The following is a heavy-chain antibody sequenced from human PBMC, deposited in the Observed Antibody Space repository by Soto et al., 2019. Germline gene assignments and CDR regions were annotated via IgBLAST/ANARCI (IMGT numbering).Heavy chain of an antibody. CDR2: ISYDGSNK. J-gene: IGHJ4*02. CDR3: AKASETMIVVGDPYYFDY. D-gene: IGHD3-22*01. CDR1: GFTFSSYG. Sequence: GGSLRLSCAASGFTFSSYGMHWVRQAPGKGLEWVAVISYDGSNKYYADSVKGRFTISRDNSKNTLYLQMNSLRAEDTAVYYCAKASETMIVVGDPYYFDYWGQGTLVTVSS. V-gene: IGHV3-30*18.